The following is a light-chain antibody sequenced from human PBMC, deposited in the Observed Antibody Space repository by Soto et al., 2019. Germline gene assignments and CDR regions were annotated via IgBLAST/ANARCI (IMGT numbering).Light chain of an antibody. V-gene: IGKV3-11*01. CDR2: DAS. J-gene: IGKJ5*01. Sequence: EIVLTQSPATLSLSAGERATLSCRASQSISNYLAWYQQRPGPAPRLLIDDASKRATGIPDRFSGSGSGTDFTLSISSLEPEDFAVYYCQHRRTFGQGTRLEIK. CDR1: QSISNY. CDR3: QHRRT.